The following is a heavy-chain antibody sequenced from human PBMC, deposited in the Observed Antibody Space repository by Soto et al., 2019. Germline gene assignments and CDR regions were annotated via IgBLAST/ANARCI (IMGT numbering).Heavy chain of an antibody. D-gene: IGHD3-3*01. CDR2: VIPTQRTT. J-gene: IGHJ6*02. V-gene: IGHV1-69*08. CDR1: GDTFIGYS. Sequence: GASVKVSCKASGDTFIGYSISWVRQAPGQGLEWMGWVIPTQRTTKYAQRFQCRVTMSVDQFASTTYMELSSLRPEDTALYYCAKNADFWSWGMDVWGQGTSVTVSS. CDR3: AKNADFWSWGMDV.